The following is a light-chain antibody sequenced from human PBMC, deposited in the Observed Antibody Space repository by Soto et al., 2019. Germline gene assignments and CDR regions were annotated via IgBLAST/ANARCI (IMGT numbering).Light chain of an antibody. Sequence: EVVVTQSPATLSLSPGERATFSCRASHSVSNNLAWYQQKPGQAPRLLIYDASDRATGIPARFSGSGSGTDFTLTISSLEPEDFAVYYCQQRSNWTLTFGGGTKVDIK. J-gene: IGKJ4*01. CDR1: HSVSNN. V-gene: IGKV3-11*01. CDR3: QQRSNWTLT. CDR2: DAS.